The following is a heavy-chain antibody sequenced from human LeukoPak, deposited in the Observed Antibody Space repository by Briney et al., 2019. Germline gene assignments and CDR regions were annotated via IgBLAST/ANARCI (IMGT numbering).Heavy chain of an antibody. J-gene: IGHJ5*02. D-gene: IGHD3-22*01. CDR3: ARRGVIVVVPT. V-gene: IGHV4-39*01. CDR1: GGSISSSSYY. CDR2: IYYSGST. Sequence: PSETLSLTCTVSGGSISSSSYYWGWIRQPPGKGLEWIGSIYYSGSTYYNPSLKSRVTISVDTSKNQFSLKLSSVTAADTAVYYCARRGVIVVVPTWGQGTLVTVSS.